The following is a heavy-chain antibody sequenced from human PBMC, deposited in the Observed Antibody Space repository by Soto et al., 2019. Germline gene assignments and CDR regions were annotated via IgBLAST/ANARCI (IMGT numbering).Heavy chain of an antibody. CDR3: ARDHGDSSGYYYEFDY. D-gene: IGHD3-22*01. Sequence: GGSLRLSCAASGFTFSSYGMHWVRQAPGKGLEWVAVIWYDGSNKYYADSVKGRFTISRDNSKNTLYLQMNSLRAEDTAVYYCARDHGDSSGYYYEFDYWGQGTLVTVSS. V-gene: IGHV3-33*01. CDR1: GFTFSSYG. J-gene: IGHJ4*02. CDR2: IWYDGSNK.